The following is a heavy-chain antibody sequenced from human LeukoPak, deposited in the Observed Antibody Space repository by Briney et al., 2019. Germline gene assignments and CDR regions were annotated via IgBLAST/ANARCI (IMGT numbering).Heavy chain of an antibody. D-gene: IGHD2-21*01. CDR3: AKDFRIGYSAHFDY. CDR1: GFTFSSYA. CDR2: ISSGGGDT. Sequence: GGSLRLSCAVSGFTFSSYAMSWVRQAPGKGLEWVSAISSGGGDTYHADSVKGRFTISRDNSKNTLYLEMDSLRGEDTAVYYCAKDFRIGYSAHFDYWGQGALVTVSS. V-gene: IGHV3-23*01. J-gene: IGHJ4*02.